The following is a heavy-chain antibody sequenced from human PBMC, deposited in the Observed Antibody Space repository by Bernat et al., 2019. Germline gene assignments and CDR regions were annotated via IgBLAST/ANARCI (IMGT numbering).Heavy chain of an antibody. J-gene: IGHJ3*02. CDR1: GFTFSSYA. CDR2: ICGGGGSK. D-gene: IGHD3-9*01. V-gene: IGHV3-23*01. CDR3: AKIVRYFDWLDGKGCGAIDI. Sequence: EVQLLESGGGLVQPGGSLRLSCAASGFTFSSYAMSWVRQAPGKGLEWVSAICGGGGSKYYADSVKGRFTISRDNSKNTLYLQMNSLRAEDTAVYYCAKIVRYFDWLDGKGCGAIDIWGQGTMVTVSS.